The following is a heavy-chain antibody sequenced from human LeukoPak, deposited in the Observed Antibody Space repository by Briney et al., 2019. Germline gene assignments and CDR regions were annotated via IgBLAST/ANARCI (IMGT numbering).Heavy chain of an antibody. CDR2: ISASGGGT. Sequence: GGSLRLSCAASGFIFSTCAMHWVRQAPGKGLEWVSAISASGGGTYYADSVKGRFTISRDNSKNTLYLQMNSLRAEDTAVYYCAFGDQEGSSGYYYRFDYWGQGTLVTLSS. CDR3: AFGDQEGSSGYYYRFDY. D-gene: IGHD3-22*01. CDR1: GFIFSTCA. J-gene: IGHJ4*02. V-gene: IGHV3-23*01.